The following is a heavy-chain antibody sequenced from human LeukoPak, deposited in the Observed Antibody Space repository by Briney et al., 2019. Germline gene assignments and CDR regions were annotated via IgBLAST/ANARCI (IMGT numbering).Heavy chain of an antibody. Sequence: SGPTLVKPTQTLTLTCTFSGFSLTTPSPTGLGVAWIRQPPGKALEWLALIYGDDHKRYSPSLKSRLTITKDTSKNQVVLTMTNMDPVDTATYYCAHRHIADRPFDPWGQGILVTVSS. D-gene: IGHD6-6*01. CDR2: IYGDDHK. V-gene: IGHV2-5*02. CDR1: GFSLTTPSPTGLG. CDR3: AHRHIADRPFDP. J-gene: IGHJ5*02.